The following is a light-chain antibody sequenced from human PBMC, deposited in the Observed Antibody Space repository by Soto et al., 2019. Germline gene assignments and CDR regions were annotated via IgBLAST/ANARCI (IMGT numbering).Light chain of an antibody. V-gene: IGKV3-11*01. CDR2: DAS. J-gene: IGKJ5*01. CDR1: QSVSSY. CDR3: QQRSNWPPT. Sequence: EIVLAQFPGTLSLSPGERATLSWRASQSVSSYLAWYQQKPGQAPRLLIYDASNRATGIPARFSGSGSGTDFTLTISSLEPEDFAVYYCQQRSNWPPTFGQGTRLEI.